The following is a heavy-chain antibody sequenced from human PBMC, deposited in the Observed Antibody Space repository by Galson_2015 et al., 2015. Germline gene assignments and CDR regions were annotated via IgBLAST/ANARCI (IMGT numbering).Heavy chain of an antibody. CDR2: ITDRSTYT. CDR1: GFIFSDYY. D-gene: IGHD5-12*01. V-gene: IGHV3-11*06. CDR3: ARDVPPRYSGYDGVN. J-gene: IGHJ4*02. Sequence: SLRLSCAASGFIFSDYYMSWIRQAPGKGLEWVAHITDRSTYTNYADSVPGRLTVSRDSAQNSLFLQMNSLTAEDTAVYYCARDVPPRYSGYDGVNWGQGTLVTVSA.